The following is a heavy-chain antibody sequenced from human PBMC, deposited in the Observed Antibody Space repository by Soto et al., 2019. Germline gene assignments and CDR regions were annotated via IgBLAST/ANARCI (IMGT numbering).Heavy chain of an antibody. V-gene: IGHV1-69*01. CDR3: ARDQDDVGSLGSVEYSSGWYLKN. J-gene: IGHJ4*02. CDR1: GGTFSSYA. Sequence: QVQLVQSGAEVKKPGSSVKVSCKASGGTFSSYAISWVRQAPGQGLEWMGGIIPIFGTANYAQKFQGRVTITADESTSTAYMELSRLRSEDTAVYYCARDQDDVGSLGSVEYSSGWYLKNWGQGTLVTVSS. D-gene: IGHD6-19*01. CDR2: IIPIFGTA.